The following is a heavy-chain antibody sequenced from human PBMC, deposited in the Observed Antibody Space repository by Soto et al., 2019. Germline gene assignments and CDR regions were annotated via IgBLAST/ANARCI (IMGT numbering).Heavy chain of an antibody. V-gene: IGHV3-21*01. J-gene: IGHJ4*02. D-gene: IGHD4-17*01. CDR1: GFSFSSYT. CDR3: TRDSPVPVTYFDY. Sequence: GGSLRLSCAASGFSFSSYTMNWVRQAPGKGLEWVSSISSSGSYIYYADSVKGRFTISRDNAKNSLYLQLNSLRAEDTAVYYCTRDSPVPVTYFDYWGQGTLVTVSS. CDR2: ISSSGSYI.